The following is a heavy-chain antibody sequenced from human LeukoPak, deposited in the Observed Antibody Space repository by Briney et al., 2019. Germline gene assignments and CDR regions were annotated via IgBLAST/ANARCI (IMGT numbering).Heavy chain of an antibody. CDR3: ARELAVAGLSRAFDI. D-gene: IGHD6-19*01. J-gene: IGHJ3*02. CDR2: IIPIFGTA. Sequence: GASVKVSCKASGGTFSSYAISWVRQAPGQGLEWMGGIIPIFGTANYAQKFQGRVTITADESTSTAYMELSSLRSGDTAVYYCARELAVAGLSRAFDIWGQGTMVTVSS. V-gene: IGHV1-69*13. CDR1: GGTFSSYA.